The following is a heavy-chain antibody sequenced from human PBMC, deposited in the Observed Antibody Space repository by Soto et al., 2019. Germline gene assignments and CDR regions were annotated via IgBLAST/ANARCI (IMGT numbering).Heavy chain of an antibody. CDR2: TYYRSKWYN. CDR3: ARADSDCSGGSCYFDFDY. Sequence: SQTLSLTCAISGDSVSSNSAAWNWIRQSPSRGLEWLGRTYYRSKWYNDYAVSVKSRITINPDTSKNQFSLQLNSVTPEDTAVYYCARADSDCSGGSCYFDFDYWGQGTLVTVSS. D-gene: IGHD2-15*01. CDR1: GDSVSSNSAA. J-gene: IGHJ4*02. V-gene: IGHV6-1*01.